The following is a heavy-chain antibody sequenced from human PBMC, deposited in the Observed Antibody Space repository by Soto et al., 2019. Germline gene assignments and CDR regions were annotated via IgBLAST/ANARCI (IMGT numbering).Heavy chain of an antibody. CDR3: ARDLGPNWNDFGAFHI. J-gene: IGHJ3*02. D-gene: IGHD1-1*01. CDR2: IYYSGST. Sequence: PSETLSLTCTVSGGSISSYYWSWIRQPPGKGLEWIGYIYYSGSTNYNPSLKSRVTISVDTSKNQFSLKLSSVTAADTAVYYCARDLGPNWNDFGAFHIWGQGTMVTVSS. CDR1: GGSISSYY. V-gene: IGHV4-59*01.